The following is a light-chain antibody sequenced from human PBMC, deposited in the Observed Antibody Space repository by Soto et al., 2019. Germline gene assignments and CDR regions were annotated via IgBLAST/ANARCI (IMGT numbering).Light chain of an antibody. Sequence: DIQMTQSPSTLSASVGDRVTITCRASQSISSWLAWYQQKPGKAPKLLIYAASTLQSGVPSRFSGSGSGTDFTLTISRLQSEDFATYYCQQYYSYPSITFGQGTRLEIK. J-gene: IGKJ5*01. CDR1: QSISSW. V-gene: IGKV1-5*01. CDR3: QQYYSYPSIT. CDR2: AAS.